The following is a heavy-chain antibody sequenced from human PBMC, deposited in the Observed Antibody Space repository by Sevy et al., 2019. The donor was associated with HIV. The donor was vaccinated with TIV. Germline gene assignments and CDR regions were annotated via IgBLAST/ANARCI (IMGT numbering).Heavy chain of an antibody. CDR3: ASSHSPHYYDSSGYYIDY. Sequence: SETLSLTCTVSGGSVSSGSYYWSWIRQPPGKGLEWIGYIYYRGSTNYNPSLKSRVTISVDTSKNPFSLKLSSVTAADTAVYYYASSHSPHYYDSSGYYIDYWGQGTLVTVSS. J-gene: IGHJ4*02. D-gene: IGHD3-22*01. V-gene: IGHV4-61*01. CDR1: GGSVSSGSYY. CDR2: IYYRGST.